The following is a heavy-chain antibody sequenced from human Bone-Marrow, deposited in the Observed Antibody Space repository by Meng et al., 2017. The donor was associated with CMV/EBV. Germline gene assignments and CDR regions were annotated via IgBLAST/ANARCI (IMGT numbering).Heavy chain of an antibody. J-gene: IGHJ6*02. CDR3: ARDRGAVAAYGMDV. D-gene: IGHD6-19*01. V-gene: IGHV3-21*01. CDR1: GFTFSSYS. Sequence: GGSLRLSCAASGFTFSSYSMNWVRQAPGKGLEWVSSISSSSSYIYYADSVKGRFTISRDNAKNSLYLQMNSLRAEDTAVYYCARDRGAVAAYGMDVWGQGNMVTVSS. CDR2: ISSSSSYI.